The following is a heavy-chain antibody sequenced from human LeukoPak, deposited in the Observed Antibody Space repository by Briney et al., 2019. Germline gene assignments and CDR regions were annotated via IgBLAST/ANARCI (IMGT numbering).Heavy chain of an antibody. CDR1: GFTFSSYA. D-gene: IGHD3-22*01. CDR3: AKDGTGGYYYLDY. CDR2: ISGSGGST. V-gene: IGHV3-23*01. J-gene: IGHJ4*02. Sequence: GGSLRLSCAASGFTFSSYAMSWVRQAPGKGLEWVSSISGSGGSTYYADSVKGRFTISRDNSKNTLYLQMNSLRAEDTAVYYCAKDGTGGYYYLDYWGQGTLVTVSS.